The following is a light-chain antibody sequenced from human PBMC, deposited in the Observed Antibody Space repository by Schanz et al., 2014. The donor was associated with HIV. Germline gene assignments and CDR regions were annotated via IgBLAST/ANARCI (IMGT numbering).Light chain of an antibody. Sequence: QSVLTQPASVSGSPGQSITISCTGTSSDVGSYNLVSWYQQYPGKAPKLMIYEISKWPSGVSNRFSGSKSGNTASLTISGLQADDEADYYCSSYTTSSTLVFGGGTKLTV. CDR1: SSDVGSYNL. J-gene: IGLJ2*01. V-gene: IGLV2-14*02. CDR3: SSYTTSSTLV. CDR2: EIS.